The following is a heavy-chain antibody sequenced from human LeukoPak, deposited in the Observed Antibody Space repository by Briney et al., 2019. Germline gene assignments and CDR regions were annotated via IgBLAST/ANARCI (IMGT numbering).Heavy chain of an antibody. CDR2: INPNSGGT. CDR1: GYTFTGYY. V-gene: IGHV1-2*02. D-gene: IGHD3-10*01. CDR3: ARVTPAHDPGSYRARD. Sequence: ASVKVSCKASGYTFTGYYMHWVRQAPGQGLEWMGWINPNSGGTNYAQKFQGRVTMTRDTSISTAYMELSSLRSEDTAVYYCARVTPAHDPGSYRARDWGQGTLVTVSS. J-gene: IGHJ4*02.